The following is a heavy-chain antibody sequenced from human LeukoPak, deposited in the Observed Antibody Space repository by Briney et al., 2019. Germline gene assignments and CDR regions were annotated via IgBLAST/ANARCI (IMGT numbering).Heavy chain of an antibody. CDR1: GGSFSGYY. CDR2: INHSGST. J-gene: IGHJ5*02. Sequence: SETLSLTCAVYGGSFSGYYWSWIRQPPGKGLEWIGEINHSGSTNYNPYLKSRGTISVDTSKNQFSLKLSSVTAADTAVYYCARVAGITMVRGVNWFDPWGQGTLVTVSS. V-gene: IGHV4-34*01. D-gene: IGHD3-10*01. CDR3: ARVAGITMVRGVNWFDP.